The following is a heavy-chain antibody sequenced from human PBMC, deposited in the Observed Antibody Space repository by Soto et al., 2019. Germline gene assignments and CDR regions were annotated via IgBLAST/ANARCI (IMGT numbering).Heavy chain of an antibody. CDR3: ARNLRYFDWSLHYYYYYYGMDV. V-gene: IGHV4-31*03. D-gene: IGHD3-9*01. CDR2: IYYSGST. J-gene: IGHJ6*02. CDR1: GGSISSGGYY. Sequence: QVQLQESGPGLVKPSQTLSLTCTVSGGSISSGGYYWSWIRQHPGKGLEWIGYIYYSGSTYYNPSPEVRVTISVDTSKNQFPLKLSSVTAADTAVYYCARNLRYFDWSLHYYYYYYGMDVWGQGTTVTVSS.